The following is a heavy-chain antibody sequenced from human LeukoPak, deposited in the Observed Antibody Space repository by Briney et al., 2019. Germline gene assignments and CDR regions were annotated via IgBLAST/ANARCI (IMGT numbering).Heavy chain of an antibody. D-gene: IGHD3-10*01. V-gene: IGHV1-18*04. CDR3: ARGHPGTPGEYGMDV. Sequence: ASEKVSCKASGYTFTSYGISWVRQAPGQGLEWMGWISAYNGNTNYAQKLQGRVTMTTDTSTSTAYMELRSLRSEDTAVYYCARGHPGTPGEYGMDVWGQGTTVTVSS. CDR1: GYTFTSYG. CDR2: ISAYNGNT. J-gene: IGHJ6*02.